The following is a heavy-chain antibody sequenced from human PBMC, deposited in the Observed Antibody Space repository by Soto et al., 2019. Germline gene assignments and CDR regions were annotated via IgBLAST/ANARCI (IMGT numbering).Heavy chain of an antibody. J-gene: IGHJ4*02. CDR1: GYTFTSYY. Sequence: ASVKVSCKASGYTFTSYYMHWVRQAPVQVLELIVIINPSCFSTSYSQKFQGRFTITMYTSTITLDIELNSLRSEYTSVYYCAKRVGNRWLDYWGQGTLVTVSS. V-gene: IGHV1-46*01. CDR3: AKRVGNRWLDY. CDR2: INPSCFST.